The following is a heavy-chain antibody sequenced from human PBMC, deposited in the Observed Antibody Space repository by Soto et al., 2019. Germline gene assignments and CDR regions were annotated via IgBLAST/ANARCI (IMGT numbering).Heavy chain of an antibody. V-gene: IGHV4-59*01. CDR2: IYYSGST. J-gene: IGHJ6*02. Sequence: SETLCLTCSVAGGKIGGYDGSWIRQTTGKGLEWIGYIYYSGSTNYNPSLKSRVTISVDTSKNQFSLKLSSVTAADTAVYYCARAPPFTIFGVASTTNYYYYGMDVWGQGTTVTVSS. D-gene: IGHD3-3*01. CDR3: ARAPPFTIFGVASTTNYYYYGMDV. CDR1: GGKIGGYD.